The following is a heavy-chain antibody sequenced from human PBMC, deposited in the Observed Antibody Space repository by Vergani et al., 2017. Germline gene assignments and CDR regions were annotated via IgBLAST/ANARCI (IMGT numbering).Heavy chain of an antibody. J-gene: IGHJ3*02. D-gene: IGHD2-21*02. CDR1: GGSISSYY. CDR3: ARNPYCGGDCYSDAFYI. Sequence: QVQLQESGPGLVKPSETLSLTCTVSGGSISSYYWSWIRQPPGQGLEWIGYIYYSGSTNYNPSLKSRVTISVDTSKNQFSLKLSSVTAADTAVYYCARNPYCGGDCYSDAFYIWGQGTMVTVSS. V-gene: IGHV4-59*01. CDR2: IYYSGST.